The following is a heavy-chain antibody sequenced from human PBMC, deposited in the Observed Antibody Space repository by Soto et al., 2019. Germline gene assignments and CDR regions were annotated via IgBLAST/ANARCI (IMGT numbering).Heavy chain of an antibody. CDR3: ARQCTHYYDSSGSRDWFDP. CDR2: IYYSGST. D-gene: IGHD3-22*01. CDR1: GGFISSSSHY. V-gene: IGHV4-39*01. J-gene: IGHJ5*02. Sequence: YETLSITCTVTGGFISSSSHYGGWIRQPTEKGREWIGSIYYSGSTYYNPSLKSRVTISVDTSKNQFSLKLSSVTAADTAVYYCARQCTHYYDSSGSRDWFDPWGQGTLVTVS.